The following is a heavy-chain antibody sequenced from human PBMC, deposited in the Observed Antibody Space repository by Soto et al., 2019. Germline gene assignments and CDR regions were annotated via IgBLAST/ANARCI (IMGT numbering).Heavy chain of an antibody. CDR3: VRPNFGALTHFDF. J-gene: IGHJ4*02. CDR1: GYTFTNYW. Sequence: GESLKISCKAIGYTFTNYWVGWVRQTPGKGLEWMGIIFPGDSDTRYNPSFEGQVTVSADESISTAYLQWNTLKASDTAMYYCVRPNFGALTHFDFWGQGTLVTVSS. CDR2: IFPGDSDT. D-gene: IGHD3-16*01. V-gene: IGHV5-51*01.